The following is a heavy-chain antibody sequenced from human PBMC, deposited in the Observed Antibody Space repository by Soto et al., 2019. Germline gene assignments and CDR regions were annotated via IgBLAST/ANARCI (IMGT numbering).Heavy chain of an antibody. CDR2: VRDTGATT. V-gene: IGHV3-23*01. J-gene: IGHJ5*02. CDR3: AKGLAPSVRWIDP. CDR1: DFSFSTFA. Sequence: GGSLSLSCAASDFSFSTFAMHLVRESPGKGLEWVSSVRDTGATTYYADSVKGRFTISRDNSRNTLFLQMNSLRVEDTALYFCAKGLAPSVRWIDPWGQGTMVTVSS.